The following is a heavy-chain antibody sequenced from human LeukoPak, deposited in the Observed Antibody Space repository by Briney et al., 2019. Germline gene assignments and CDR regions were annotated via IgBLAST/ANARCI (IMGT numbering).Heavy chain of an antibody. J-gene: IGHJ5*02. CDR2: IKQDVSEK. Sequence: GGSLRLSCAASGFTFSSYWMSWVRQAPGKGLEWGANIKQDVSEKYYVDSVKGRFTISRDNAKNSLYLQMNSLRAEDTAVYYCARDRPRAGYCSSTSCFGASNWFDPWGQGTLVTVSS. CDR1: GFTFSSYW. CDR3: ARDRPRAGYCSSTSCFGASNWFDP. D-gene: IGHD2-2*01. V-gene: IGHV3-7*03.